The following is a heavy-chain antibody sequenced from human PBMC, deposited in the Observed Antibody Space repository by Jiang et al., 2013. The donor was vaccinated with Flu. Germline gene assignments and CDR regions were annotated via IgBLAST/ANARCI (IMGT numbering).Heavy chain of an antibody. CDR3: ARGLPLGGVVVPAATTNWFDP. J-gene: IGHJ5*02. Sequence: LLKPSETLSLTCAVYGGSFSGYYWSWIRQPPGKGLEWIGEINHSGSTNYNPSLKSRVTISVDTSKNQFSLKLSSVTAADTAVYYCARGLPLGGVVVPAATTNWFDPWGQGTLVTVSS. D-gene: IGHD2-2*01. CDR1: GGSFSGYY. CDR2: INHSGST. V-gene: IGHV4-34*01.